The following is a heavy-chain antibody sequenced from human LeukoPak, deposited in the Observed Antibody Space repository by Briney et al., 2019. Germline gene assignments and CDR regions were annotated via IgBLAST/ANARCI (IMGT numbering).Heavy chain of an antibody. D-gene: IGHD1-26*01. J-gene: IGHJ3*02. Sequence: ASVKVSCKASGYTFTGYYMHWVRQAPGQGLEWMGWINPNSGGTNYAQTFQGRVTMTRDTSISTAYMELSRLRSDDTAVYYCARDLRVFVEELMKKVLAFDIGGQGTMVTVSS. CDR1: GYTFTGYY. CDR3: ARDLRVFVEELMKKVLAFDI. CDR2: INPNSGGT. V-gene: IGHV1-2*02.